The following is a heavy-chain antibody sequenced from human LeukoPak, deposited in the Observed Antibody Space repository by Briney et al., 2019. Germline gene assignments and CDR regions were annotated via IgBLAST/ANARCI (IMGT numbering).Heavy chain of an antibody. V-gene: IGHV1-8*01. CDR1: GYTFTSYD. CDR3: ARGIHFGLDWFDP. CDR2: MNPNSGNT. J-gene: IGHJ5*02. Sequence: GASVKVSCKASGYTFTSYDINWVRQATGQGLEWMGWMNPNSGNTGYAQKFQGSVTMTRNTSISTAYMELSSPRSEDTAVYDCARGIHFGLDWFDPWGQGTLVTVSS. D-gene: IGHD3-3*01.